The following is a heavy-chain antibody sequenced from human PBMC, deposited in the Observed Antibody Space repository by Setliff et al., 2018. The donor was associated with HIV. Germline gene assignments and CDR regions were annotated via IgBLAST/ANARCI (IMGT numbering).Heavy chain of an antibody. D-gene: IGHD3-9*01. J-gene: IGHJ4*02. Sequence: LSLTCSVSGVSVGSGDYYWHWIRQHPEKALEWIGYIFHSGDTYYNPSLKSRVSMSVDTSENQFSLKLSSVTAADTAVYYCAKILTGYYIDYWGQGTLVTVSS. V-gene: IGHV4-31*03. CDR1: GVSVGSGDYY. CDR3: AKILTGYYIDY. CDR2: IFHSGDT.